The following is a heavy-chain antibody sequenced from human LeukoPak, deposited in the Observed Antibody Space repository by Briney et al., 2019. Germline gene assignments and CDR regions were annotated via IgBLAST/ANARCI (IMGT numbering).Heavy chain of an antibody. CDR1: GFTFSNYW. V-gene: IGHV3-7*01. D-gene: IGHD4-23*01. CDR3: VRGTNSPGLDH. CDR2: LKEDRSEK. J-gene: IGHJ4*02. Sequence: GGSLRLSCEVSGFTFSNYWMSWVRQAPGKGLEWVANLKEDRSEKFYVASVKGRLTISRDNPKNSLYLQVKSLRAKDTAVYYCVRGTNSPGLDHWGQGSLVTVSS.